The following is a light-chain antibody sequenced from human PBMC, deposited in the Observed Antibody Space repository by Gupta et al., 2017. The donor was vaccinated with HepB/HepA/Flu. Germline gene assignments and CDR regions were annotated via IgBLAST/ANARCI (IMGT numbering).Light chain of an antibody. CDR3: QQRSNLPYT. V-gene: IGKV3-11*01. J-gene: IGKJ2*01. CDR1: QSVNFY. CDR2: DAS. Sequence: EIVLRQSPATLDLCPGEGATLSCRASQSVNFYLAWYQQKPGQAPRLLIYDASARATGIPARFSGSGSGTDFTLSISSLEPEDFAVYYCQQRSNLPYTFGQGTKLEIK.